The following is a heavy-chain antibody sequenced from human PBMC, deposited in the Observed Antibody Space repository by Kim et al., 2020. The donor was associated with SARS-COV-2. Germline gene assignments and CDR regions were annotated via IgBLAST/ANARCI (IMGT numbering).Heavy chain of an antibody. V-gene: IGHV3-21*01. CDR2: ISSSSSYI. Sequence: GGSLRLSCAASGFTFSSYSMNWVRQAPGKGLEWVSSISSSSSYIYYADSVKGRFTISRDNAKNSLYLQMNSLRAEDTAVYYCARWRSGSYFLDYWGQGTLVTVSS. D-gene: IGHD1-26*01. J-gene: IGHJ4*02. CDR3: ARWRSGSYFLDY. CDR1: GFTFSSYS.